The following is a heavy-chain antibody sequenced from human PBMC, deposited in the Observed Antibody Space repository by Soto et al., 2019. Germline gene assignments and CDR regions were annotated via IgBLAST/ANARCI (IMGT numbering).Heavy chain of an antibody. CDR1: GGSISSGDYY. Sequence: SETLSLTCTVSGGSISSGDYYWSWIRQPPGKGLEWIGYIYYSGSTYYNPSLKSRVTISVDTSKNQFSLKLSSVTAADTAVYYCARGGWDSSGWLDYWGQGTLVTVSS. CDR2: IYYSGST. V-gene: IGHV4-30-4*01. CDR3: ARGGWDSSGWLDY. D-gene: IGHD6-19*01. J-gene: IGHJ4*02.